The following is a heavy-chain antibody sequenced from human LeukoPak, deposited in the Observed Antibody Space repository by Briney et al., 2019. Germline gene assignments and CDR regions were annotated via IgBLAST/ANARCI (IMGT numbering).Heavy chain of an antibody. Sequence: ASVKVSCKASGYTFTTAGIGWVRQAPGQVLEWMGWISTYHCNTNYAQLLQDRVTLTTDTSKSTAYMEMRRLRADDTAGYYCARRPNHYDTSGYDYWGEGTLVTVSS. CDR2: ISTYHCNT. CDR1: GYTFTTAG. V-gene: IGHV1-18*01. J-gene: IGHJ4*02. D-gene: IGHD3-22*01. CDR3: ARRPNHYDTSGYDY.